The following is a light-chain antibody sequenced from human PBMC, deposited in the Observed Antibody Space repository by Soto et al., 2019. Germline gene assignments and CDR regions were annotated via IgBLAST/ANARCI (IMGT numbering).Light chain of an antibody. V-gene: IGKV1-5*01. J-gene: IGKJ1*01. CDR1: QSINTW. CDR3: QQYQTYSRT. CDR2: DGS. Sequence: DIQMTQSPSTLSASVGDRITITCRASQSINTWLAWYQQKPGEAPQLLIYDGSNLAMGVPSRFSGSGSGTEFTLTISRLQPDDFATFYCQQYQTYSRTFGQGTRVEVK.